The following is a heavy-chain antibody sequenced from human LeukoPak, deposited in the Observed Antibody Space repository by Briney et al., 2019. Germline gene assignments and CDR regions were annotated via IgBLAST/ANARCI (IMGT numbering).Heavy chain of an antibody. V-gene: IGHV3-30*04. J-gene: IGHJ4*02. CDR2: IRGNGSNK. CDR3: AREDENWNVYY. D-gene: IGHD1-1*01. Sequence: GGSLRLSCAASGFTFSNYAMHWVRQAPGKGLEWVSGIRGNGSNKYYADSVKGRFTISRDNSKNTLYLQMNSLRTEDTAVYYCAREDENWNVYYWGEGALVTVSS. CDR1: GFTFSNYA.